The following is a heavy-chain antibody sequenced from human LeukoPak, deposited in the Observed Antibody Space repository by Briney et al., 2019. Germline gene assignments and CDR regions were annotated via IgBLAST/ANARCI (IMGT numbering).Heavy chain of an antibody. CDR2: IIPIFGTA. CDR3: ARDSRRGFMVRGVIIKAFGWFDP. Sequence: SVKVSCKASGGTFSSYAISWVRQAPGQGLEWMGGIIPIFGTANYAQKFQGRVTITADKSTSTAYMELSSLRSEDTAVYYCARDSRRGFMVRGVIIKAFGWFDPWGQGTLVTVSS. CDR1: GGTFSSYA. V-gene: IGHV1-69*06. J-gene: IGHJ5*02. D-gene: IGHD3-10*01.